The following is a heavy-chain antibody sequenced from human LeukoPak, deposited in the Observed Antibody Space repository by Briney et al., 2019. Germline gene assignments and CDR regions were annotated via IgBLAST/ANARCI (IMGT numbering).Heavy chain of an antibody. J-gene: IGHJ4*02. V-gene: IGHV5-51*01. D-gene: IGHD6-19*01. CDR3: ARRSGSGWYSYYFDY. CDR2: IYPGDSDT. CDR1: EYSFTSYW. Sequence: GESLKIYWKGSEYSFTSYWIGWVRQMPGKGLEWMGIIYPGDSDTRYSPTFQGQVTISADKSISTAYLQWSSLKASDAAMYYCARRSGSGWYSYYFDYWGQGTLVTVSS.